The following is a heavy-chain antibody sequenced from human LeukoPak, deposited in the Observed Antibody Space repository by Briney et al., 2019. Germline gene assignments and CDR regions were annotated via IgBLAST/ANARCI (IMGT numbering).Heavy chain of an antibody. V-gene: IGHV3-74*01. CDR1: GFSLSSFW. CDR2: INSGGSDT. CDR3: AKATKGGSYPYYYYGMDV. J-gene: IGHJ6*02. D-gene: IGHD1-26*01. Sequence: GGSLRLSCAASGFSLSSFWIHWFRQAPGKGLVWVSRINSGGSDTRYADSVKGRFTISRDNAKNTVYLQMNSLRAEDTAVYYCAKATKGGSYPYYYYGMDVWGQGTTVTVSS.